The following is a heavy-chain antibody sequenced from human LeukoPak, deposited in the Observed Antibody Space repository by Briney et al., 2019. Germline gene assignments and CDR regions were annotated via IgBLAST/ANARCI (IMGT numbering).Heavy chain of an antibody. Sequence: GGSLRLSCVASGFIFRNHWMSWVRQAPGRGLEWVAHIEQDGSEKHYVDSVEGRFTLSRDDAKNSLYLQMNSLRVDDSAVYYCARGPDYGARVDYLDYWGQGALVTVSS. CDR1: GFIFRNHW. CDR2: IEQDGSEK. D-gene: IGHD4-17*01. V-gene: IGHV3-7*01. J-gene: IGHJ4*02. CDR3: ARGPDYGARVDYLDY.